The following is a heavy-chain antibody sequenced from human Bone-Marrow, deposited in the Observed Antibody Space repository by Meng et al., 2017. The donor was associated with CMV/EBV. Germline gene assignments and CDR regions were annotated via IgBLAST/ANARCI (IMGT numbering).Heavy chain of an antibody. V-gene: IGHV3-30*04. Sequence: LSLTCAASGFTFSSNPMHWVRQAPGKGLEWVAFISFDGKDKFYANSVKGRFTISRDNAKNSLYLQMNSLRAEDTAVYYCARALRFDYWGQGTLVTVSS. CDR1: GFTFSSNP. J-gene: IGHJ4*02. CDR2: ISFDGKDK. CDR3: ARALRFDY.